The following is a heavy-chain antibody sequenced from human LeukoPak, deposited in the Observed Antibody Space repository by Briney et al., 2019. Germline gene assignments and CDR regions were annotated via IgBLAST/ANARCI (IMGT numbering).Heavy chain of an antibody. CDR3: ARAYAEHSSGYYYPVYYFDY. D-gene: IGHD3-22*01. Sequence: ASVKVSCKTSGYNFNRYTITRVRQAPGQGLEWMGIINPSGGSTSYAQKFQGRVTMTRDTSTSTVYMELSSLRSEDTAVYYCARAYAEHSSGYYYPVYYFDYWGQGTLVTVSS. J-gene: IGHJ4*02. CDR2: INPSGGST. CDR1: GYNFNRYT. V-gene: IGHV1-46*02.